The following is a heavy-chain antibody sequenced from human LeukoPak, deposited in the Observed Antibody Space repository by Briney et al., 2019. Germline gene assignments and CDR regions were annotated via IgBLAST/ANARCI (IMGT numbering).Heavy chain of an antibody. Sequence: NPGGSLRLSCAASGFTFSDYYMSWICQAPGKGLEWVSYISSSGSTIYYADSVKGRFTISRDNAKNSLYLQMNSLRAEDTAVYYCARDKVGGYYDILTGNDYWGQGTLVTVSS. CDR2: ISSSGSTI. D-gene: IGHD3-9*01. CDR1: GFTFSDYY. J-gene: IGHJ4*02. CDR3: ARDKVGGYYDILTGNDY. V-gene: IGHV3-11*01.